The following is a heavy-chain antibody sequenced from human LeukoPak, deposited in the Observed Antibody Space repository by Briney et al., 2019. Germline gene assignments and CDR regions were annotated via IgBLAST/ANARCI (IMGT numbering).Heavy chain of an antibody. J-gene: IGHJ4*02. CDR2: IYYSGSS. D-gene: IGHD5-12*01. CDR3: ARVGNIVATMALSVDY. Sequence: SETLSLTCTVSGVSLSSYYWNWIRQPPGKGLEWIGYIYYSGSSNYNPSLKSRVTISVDTSKNQFSLKLSSVTAADTAVYYCARVGNIVATMALSVDYWGQGTLVTVSS. CDR1: GVSLSSYY. V-gene: IGHV4-59*08.